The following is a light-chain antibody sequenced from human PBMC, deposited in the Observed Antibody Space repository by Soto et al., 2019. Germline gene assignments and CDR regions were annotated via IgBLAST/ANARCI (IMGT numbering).Light chain of an antibody. CDR3: SSYGGSNNLV. V-gene: IGLV2-8*01. CDR2: EVN. J-gene: IGLJ2*01. Sequence: QSALTQPPSASESPGQSVTISCTGASSDVGGYSYVSWYQQHPGKAPKLMIYEVNKRPSGVPDRFSGSKFGNTASLTVSGLQGEDEADYYCSSYGGSNNLVFGGGTKLTVL. CDR1: SSDVGGYSY.